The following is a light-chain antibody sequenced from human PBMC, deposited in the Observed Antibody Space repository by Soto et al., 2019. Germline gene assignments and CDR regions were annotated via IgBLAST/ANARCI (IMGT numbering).Light chain of an antibody. CDR2: DAS. V-gene: IGKV3-11*01. J-gene: IGKJ3*01. CDR3: QQRSNWPPEVT. CDR1: PSVRSS. Sequence: ELVLTQSPDTLSLSQGERATLSCRASPSVRSSLAWYQQKPGQAPRLLIYDASNSAPGIPARFSGSGSGTDFTITISSLEPEDFAVYYCQQRSNWPPEVTFGPGTKVDIK.